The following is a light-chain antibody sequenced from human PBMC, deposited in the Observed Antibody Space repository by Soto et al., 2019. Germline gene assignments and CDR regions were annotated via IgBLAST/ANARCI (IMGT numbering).Light chain of an antibody. V-gene: IGKV3-11*01. CDR1: QSISSY. Sequence: EIVLTQSPATLSLSPGERATLSCRASQSISSYLAWYQQKPGQAPRLLIYDASNRATGIPARFSGSGSGTDFTLTISSLEPEDFAVYYCQHRANWPLTFGGGTKVEIK. J-gene: IGKJ4*01. CDR3: QHRANWPLT. CDR2: DAS.